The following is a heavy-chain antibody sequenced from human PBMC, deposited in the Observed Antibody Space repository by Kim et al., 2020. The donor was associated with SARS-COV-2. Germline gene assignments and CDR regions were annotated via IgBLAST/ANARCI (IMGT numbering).Heavy chain of an antibody. CDR3: ARVPLRYFDWLSRRPNVDI. CDR1: GGSISSGGYY. V-gene: IGHV4-31*03. Sequence: SETLSLTCTVSGGSISSGGYYWSWIRQHPGKGLEWIGYIYYSGSTYYNPSLKSRVTISVDTSKNQFSLKLSSVTAADTAVYYCARVPLRYFDWLSRRPNVDIWGQGTMVTVSS. CDR2: IYYSGST. D-gene: IGHD3-9*01. J-gene: IGHJ3*02.